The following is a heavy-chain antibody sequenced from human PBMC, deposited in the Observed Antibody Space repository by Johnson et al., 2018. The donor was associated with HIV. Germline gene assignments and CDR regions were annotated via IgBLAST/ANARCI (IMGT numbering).Heavy chain of an antibody. CDR3: ARGGGVVGNAFDI. CDR1: GFTFSSYG. Sequence: QVQLVESGGGVVQPGRSLRLSCAASGFTFSSYGMHWVRQAPGKGLEWVAVIWYDGSNKYYADSVKGRFTISRDNSKNTLYLQMGSLSAEDMAVDYCARGGGVVGNAFDIWGQGTMVTVSS. J-gene: IGHJ3*02. CDR2: IWYDGSNK. D-gene: IGHD1-26*01. V-gene: IGHV3-33*01.